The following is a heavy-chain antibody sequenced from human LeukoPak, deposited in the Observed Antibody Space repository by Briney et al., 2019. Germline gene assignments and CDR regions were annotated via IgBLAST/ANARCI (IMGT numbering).Heavy chain of an antibody. Sequence: GGSLRLSCAASGFTFSSYAMSWVRQAPGKGLEWVSAISGSGGSTYYADSVKGRFTISRDNSKNTLYLQMNSLRAEDTAVYYCAKASGVYDSSGYYSSDDAFDIWGQGTMVTVSS. CDR3: AKASGVYDSSGYYSSDDAFDI. J-gene: IGHJ3*02. D-gene: IGHD3-22*01. V-gene: IGHV3-23*01. CDR1: GFTFSSYA. CDR2: ISGSGGST.